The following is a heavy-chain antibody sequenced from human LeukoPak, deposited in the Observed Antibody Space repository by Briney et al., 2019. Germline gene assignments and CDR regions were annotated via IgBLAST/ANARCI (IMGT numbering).Heavy chain of an antibody. CDR1: GFTFSDYY. V-gene: IGHV3-11*01. J-gene: IGHJ3*02. CDR2: ISSSGSTI. D-gene: IGHD6-6*01. Sequence: GGSLRLSCAASGFTFSDYYMSWIRQAPGKGLEWVSYISSSGSTIYYADSVKGRFTISRDNAKNPLYLQMNSLRAEDTAVYYCARDHQQLVRSDAFDIWGQGTMVTVSS. CDR3: ARDHQQLVRSDAFDI.